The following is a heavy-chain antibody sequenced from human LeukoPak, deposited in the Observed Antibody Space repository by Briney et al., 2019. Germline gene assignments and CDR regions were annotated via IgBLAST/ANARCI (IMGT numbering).Heavy chain of an antibody. J-gene: IGHJ4*02. D-gene: IGHD1-26*01. CDR2: ISGGGGST. Sequence: GGSLRLSCAASGFTFTSYSMNWVRQAPAKGLEWVSTISGGGGSTYYADSVKGRFTISRDNSKNTLYLQVNSLRAEDTAVYYCAKGGKWDVTPFDYWGQGTLVTVSS. CDR3: AKGGKWDVTPFDY. CDR1: GFTFTSYS. V-gene: IGHV3-23*01.